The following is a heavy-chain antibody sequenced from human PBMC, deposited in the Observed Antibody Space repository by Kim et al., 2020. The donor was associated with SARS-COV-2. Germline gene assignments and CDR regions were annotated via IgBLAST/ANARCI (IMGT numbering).Heavy chain of an antibody. Sequence: SETLSLTCTVSGGSISSYYWSWIRQPPGKGLEWIGYIYYSGSTNYNPSLKSRVTISVDTSKNQFSLKLSSVTAADTAVYYCARHLRYGGNFDYWGQGTLVTVSS. D-gene: IGHD4-17*01. J-gene: IGHJ4*02. CDR2: IYYSGST. V-gene: IGHV4-59*08. CDR3: ARHLRYGGNFDY. CDR1: GGSISSYY.